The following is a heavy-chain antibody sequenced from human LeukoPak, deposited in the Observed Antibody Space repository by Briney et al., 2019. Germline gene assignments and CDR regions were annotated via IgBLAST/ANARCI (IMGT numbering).Heavy chain of an antibody. V-gene: IGHV3-30*04. Sequence: GRSLRLSCAASGFTFSRYAMHWVRQAPGKGLEWVAVFTYDGNDKYYADFVEGRFTISRDNSKNTLYLQMNGLRVEDTGVYFCARERDAFDIWGQGTMVTVSS. CDR1: GFTFSRYA. CDR2: FTYDGNDK. CDR3: ARERDAFDI. J-gene: IGHJ3*02.